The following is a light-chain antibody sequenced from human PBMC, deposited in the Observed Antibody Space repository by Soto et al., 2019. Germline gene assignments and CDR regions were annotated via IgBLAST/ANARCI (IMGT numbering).Light chain of an antibody. CDR2: GDN. J-gene: IGLJ2*01. Sequence: QSVLTQPPSVSGAPGQRVTIPCTGSSSNIGSFYDVHWYQQLPGTVPKLLIYGDNNRPSGVPDRFSGSKSGTSASLAITGLPAEDEAYYCCQSYDNILSHVVFGGGTKLTVL. CDR1: SSNIGSFYD. V-gene: IGLV1-40*01. CDR3: QSYDNILSHVV.